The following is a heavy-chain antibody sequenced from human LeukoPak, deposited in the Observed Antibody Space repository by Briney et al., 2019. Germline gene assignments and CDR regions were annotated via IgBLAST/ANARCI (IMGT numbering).Heavy chain of an antibody. J-gene: IGHJ4*02. CDR2: IYYSGST. D-gene: IGHD3-9*01. CDR1: GGSISSGGYY. CDR3: ARSGGILTGYYPSLSFDY. V-gene: IGHV4-31*03. Sequence: SETLSLTCTVSGGSISSGGYYWSWIRQHPGKGLEWIGYIYYSGSTYYNPSLKSRVTISVDTSKNQFSLKLSSVTAADTAVYYCARSGGILTGYYPSLSFDYWGQGTLVTVSS.